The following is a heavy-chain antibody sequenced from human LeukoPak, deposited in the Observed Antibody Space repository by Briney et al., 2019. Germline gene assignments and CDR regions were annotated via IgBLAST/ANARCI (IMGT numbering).Heavy chain of an antibody. J-gene: IGHJ4*02. Sequence: SVKVSCKASGGTFSSYAISWVRQAPGEGLEWMGGIIPIFGTANYAQKFQGRVTITTDESTSTAYMELSSLRSEDTAVYYCASFDSSGYNNDYWGQGTLVTVSS. CDR1: GGTFSSYA. V-gene: IGHV1-69*05. CDR3: ASFDSSGYNNDY. D-gene: IGHD3-22*01. CDR2: IIPIFGTA.